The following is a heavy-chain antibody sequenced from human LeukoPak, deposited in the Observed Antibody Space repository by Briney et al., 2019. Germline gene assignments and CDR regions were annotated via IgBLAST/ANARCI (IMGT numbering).Heavy chain of an antibody. CDR2: IYYSGST. CDR1: GGSISSSSYY. J-gene: IGHJ4*02. D-gene: IGHD3-22*01. CDR3: ARTSIYYDSSGYM. Sequence: SETLSLTCTVSGGSISSSSYYWGWIRQPPGKGLEWIGSIYYSGSTYYNPSLKSRVTISVDTSKNQFSLKLSSVTAADTAVYYCARTSIYYDSSGYMWGQGTLVTVSS. V-gene: IGHV4-39*07.